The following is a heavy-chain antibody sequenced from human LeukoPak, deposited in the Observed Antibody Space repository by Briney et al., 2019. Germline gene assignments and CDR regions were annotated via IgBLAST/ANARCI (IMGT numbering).Heavy chain of an antibody. Sequence: SETLSLTCTVSGGSISSYYWSWIRQPAGKGLEWIGRIYTSGSTNYNPSLKSRVTMSVDTSKNQFSLKLSSVTAADTAVYYCASARGRITIFGVVNVDAFDIWGQGTMVTVSS. D-gene: IGHD3-3*01. CDR1: GGSISSYY. V-gene: IGHV4-4*07. J-gene: IGHJ3*02. CDR3: ASARGRITIFGVVNVDAFDI. CDR2: IYTSGST.